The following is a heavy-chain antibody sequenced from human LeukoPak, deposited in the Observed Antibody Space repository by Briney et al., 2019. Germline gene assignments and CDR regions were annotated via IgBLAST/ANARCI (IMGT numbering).Heavy chain of an antibody. CDR3: ARAEPSGSYDY. CDR1: GFTVSSNY. V-gene: IGHV3-66*01. Sequence: RGSLRLSCAASGFTVSSNYMSWVRQAPGKGLEWVSVIYSGGSTYYADSVKGRFTISRDNSKNTLYLQMNSLRAEDTAVYYCARAEPSGSYDYWGQGTLVTVSS. CDR2: IYSGGST. D-gene: IGHD1-26*01. J-gene: IGHJ4*02.